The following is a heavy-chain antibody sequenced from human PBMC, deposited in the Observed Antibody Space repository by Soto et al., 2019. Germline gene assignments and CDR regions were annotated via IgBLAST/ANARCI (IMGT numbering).Heavy chain of an antibody. CDR2: TRNKANSYSP. Sequence: PGGSLRLSCAASGFTFSDYYMDWVRQVPGKGLEWVGRTRNKANSYSPEYAPSVKGRFIISRHDLEDSMYLQTNSLKTEDTAVYYCARDTGGSYDFWGQGALVTVSS. J-gene: IGHJ4*02. CDR3: ARDTGGSYDF. V-gene: IGHV3-72*01. D-gene: IGHD1-26*01. CDR1: GFTFSDYY.